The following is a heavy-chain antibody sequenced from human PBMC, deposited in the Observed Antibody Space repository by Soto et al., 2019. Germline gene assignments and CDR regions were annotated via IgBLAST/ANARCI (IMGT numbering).Heavy chain of an antibody. CDR1: GFTFSSYA. V-gene: IGHV3-30-3*01. CDR3: ARYIVVVTATYAFDI. CDR2: ISSDGSDK. J-gene: IGHJ3*02. Sequence: QVQLVESGGGVVQPGRSLRLSCAASGFTFSSYAMHWVRQAPGKGLEWVAVISSDGSDKYYADSVKGRFTISRDNSKITLYLQVNSLISEDTAVYYCARYIVVVTATYAFDIWGQGTMVTVSS. D-gene: IGHD2-21*02.